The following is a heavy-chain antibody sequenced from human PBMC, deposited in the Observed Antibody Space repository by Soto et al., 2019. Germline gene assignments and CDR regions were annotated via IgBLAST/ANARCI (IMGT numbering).Heavy chain of an antibody. V-gene: IGHV3-30*03. CDR3: MTPGSPAHSDY. D-gene: IGHD3-10*01. J-gene: IGHJ4*01. Sequence: QVQLVESGGGVVQAGTSLRLSCAVSGIFFSSFGMHWVRQAPGKGLEWVALISHDGSSSFYADSVRGRFTISRDNSRDTVVPQTSGLTTEETAPDYCMTPGSPAHSDYWGDGTLVTVAS. CDR2: ISHDGSSS. CDR1: GIFFSSFG.